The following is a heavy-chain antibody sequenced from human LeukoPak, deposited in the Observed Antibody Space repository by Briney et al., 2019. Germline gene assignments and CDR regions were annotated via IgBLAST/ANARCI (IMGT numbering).Heavy chain of an antibody. V-gene: IGHV3-23*01. Sequence: GGSLRLSCAAPGFTFSSYAMSWVRQAPGKGLEWVSAISGSGGSTYYADSVKGRFTISRDNSKNTLYLRMNSLRAEDTAVYYCAKALQWELLFPHWGQGTLVTVSS. J-gene: IGHJ4*02. CDR2: ISGSGGST. CDR1: GFTFSSYA. CDR3: AKALQWELLFPH. D-gene: IGHD1-26*01.